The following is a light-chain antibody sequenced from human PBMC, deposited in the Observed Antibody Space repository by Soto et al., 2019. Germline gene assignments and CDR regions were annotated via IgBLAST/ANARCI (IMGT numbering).Light chain of an antibody. CDR3: AAWDDSLSTYV. J-gene: IGLJ1*01. CDR2: TNN. V-gene: IGLV1-47*02. Sequence: QSVLTQPPSASGTPGQRVTISCSGSSSNIGRNSVYWYQQLPGTAPKLLIYTNNQRPSGVPDRFSGSKSGTSASLAISGLRSEDEADYYCAAWDDSLSTYVFGTGTQLTVL. CDR1: SSNIGRNS.